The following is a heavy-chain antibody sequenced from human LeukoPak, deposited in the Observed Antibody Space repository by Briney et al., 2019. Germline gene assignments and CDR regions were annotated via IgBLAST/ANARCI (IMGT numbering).Heavy chain of an antibody. J-gene: IGHJ5*02. CDR1: GGSISSYY. CDR3: AGTTVRGNWFDP. Sequence: PSETLSLTCTVSGGSISSYYWSWIRQPPGKGLEWIGYIYYSGSTNYNPSLKSRVTISVDTSKNQFSLKLSSVTAADTAVYYCAGTTVRGNWFDPWGQGTLDTVSS. D-gene: IGHD4-17*01. V-gene: IGHV4-59*01. CDR2: IYYSGST.